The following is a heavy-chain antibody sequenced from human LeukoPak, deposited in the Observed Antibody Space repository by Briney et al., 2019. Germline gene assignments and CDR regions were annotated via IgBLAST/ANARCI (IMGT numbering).Heavy chain of an antibody. Sequence: ASVKVSCKASGYTFTSYDINRVRQATGQGLEWMGWMNPNSGNTGYAQKFQGRVTMTRNTSISTAYMELSSLRSEDTAVYYCAIGYSSSWYYFDYWGQGTLVTVSS. CDR1: GYTFTSYD. V-gene: IGHV1-8*01. D-gene: IGHD6-13*01. J-gene: IGHJ4*02. CDR3: AIGYSSSWYYFDY. CDR2: MNPNSGNT.